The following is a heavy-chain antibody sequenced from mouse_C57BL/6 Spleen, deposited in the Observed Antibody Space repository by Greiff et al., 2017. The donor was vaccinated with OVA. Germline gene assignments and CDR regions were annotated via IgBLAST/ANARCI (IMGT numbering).Heavy chain of an antibody. CDR1: GFTFSSYA. J-gene: IGHJ2*01. CDR3: ARDRPLDSSGFDY. V-gene: IGHV5-4*01. D-gene: IGHD3-2*02. CDR2: ISDGGSYT. Sequence: DVKLVESGGGLVKPGGSLKLSCAASGFTFSSYAMSWVRQTPEKRLEWVATISDGGSYTYYPDNVKGRFTISRDNAKNNLYLQMSHLKSEDTAMYYCARDRPLDSSGFDYWGQGTTLTVSS.